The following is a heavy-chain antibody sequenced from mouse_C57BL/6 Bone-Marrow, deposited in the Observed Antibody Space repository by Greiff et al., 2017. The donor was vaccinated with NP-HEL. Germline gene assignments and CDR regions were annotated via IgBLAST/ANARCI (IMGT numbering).Heavy chain of an antibody. J-gene: IGHJ3*01. CDR2: FHPYNDDT. CDR3: ASRYSNYERFAY. D-gene: IGHD2-5*01. V-gene: IGHV1-47*01. CDR1: GYTFTTYP. Sequence: QVQLKESGAELVKPGASVKMSCKASGYTFTTYPIEWMKQNHGKSLEWIGNFHPYNDDTKYNEKFKGKATLTVEKSSSTVYLELSRLTSDDSAVYYCASRYSNYERFAYWGQGTLVTVSA.